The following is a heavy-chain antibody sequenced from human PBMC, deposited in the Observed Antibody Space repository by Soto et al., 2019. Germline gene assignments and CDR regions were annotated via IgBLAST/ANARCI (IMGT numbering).Heavy chain of an antibody. V-gene: IGHV3-23*01. Sequence: PGGSLRLSCAASGFTFSSNAMSWVRQAPGKGLEWVSAISAGAVATNYADSVKGRFTISRDNAKNILCLQMNSLRAEDTAVYYCAKARTSETAYDVFAFWGQGTVVTVSS. D-gene: IGHD2-21*02. CDR2: ISAGAVAT. CDR3: AKARTSETAYDVFAF. J-gene: IGHJ3*01. CDR1: GFTFSSNA.